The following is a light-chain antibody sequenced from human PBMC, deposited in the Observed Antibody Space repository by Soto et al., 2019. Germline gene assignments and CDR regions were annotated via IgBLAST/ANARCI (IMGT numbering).Light chain of an antibody. CDR1: QSINSAF. J-gene: IGKJ1*01. CDR2: AAS. V-gene: IGKV3-20*01. Sequence: EIVLTQSPGTLSLSPGERATLSCRPSQSINSAFLAWYQQKPGQAPRLLIYAASRRATGIPDRFSGSGSGTDFTLTISRLEPEDFELYLCQQYVNSPQSPQTFGQGTKVDIK. CDR3: QQYVNSPQSPQT.